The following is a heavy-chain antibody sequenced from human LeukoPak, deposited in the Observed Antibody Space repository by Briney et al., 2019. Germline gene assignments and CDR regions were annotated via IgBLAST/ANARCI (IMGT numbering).Heavy chain of an antibody. V-gene: IGHV4-38-2*01. CDR1: GYSISSGYY. CDR2: IYHSGST. J-gene: IGHJ3*02. CDR3: ASYSSHDAFDI. Sequence: RPSETLSLTCAVPGYSISSGYYWGWIRQPPGEGLEWIGSIYHSGSTYYNPSLKSRVTISVDTSKNQFSLKLSSVTAADTAVYYCASYSSHDAFDIWGQGTMVTVSS. D-gene: IGHD1-26*01.